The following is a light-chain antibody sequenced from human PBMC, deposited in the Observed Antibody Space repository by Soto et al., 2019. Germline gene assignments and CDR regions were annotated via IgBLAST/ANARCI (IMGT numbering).Light chain of an antibody. J-gene: IGLJ1*01. CDR3: CSYAGSYTYV. V-gene: IGLV2-11*01. CDR2: DVS. CDR1: SSDVGGYSY. Sequence: QSALTQPRSVAGSPGQSVTISCTGTSSDVGGYSYVSWYQQHPGKAPKLMIYDVSKRPSGVPDRFSGSKSGNTASLTISGLQADDEADYYCCSYAGSYTYVFGTGTKVIVL.